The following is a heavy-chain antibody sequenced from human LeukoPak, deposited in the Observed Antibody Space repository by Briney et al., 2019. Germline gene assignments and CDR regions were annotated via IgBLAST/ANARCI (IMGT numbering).Heavy chain of an antibody. V-gene: IGHV4-59*01. Sequence: SETLSLTCTVSGGSISSYYWSWIRQPPGKGLEWIGYIYYSGSTNYNPSLKSRVTISVDTSKNQFSLKLSSVTAADTAVYYCARTTIAVVNWFDPWGQGTLVTVSS. J-gene: IGHJ5*02. D-gene: IGHD6-19*01. CDR2: IYYSGST. CDR3: ARTTIAVVNWFDP. CDR1: GGSISSYY.